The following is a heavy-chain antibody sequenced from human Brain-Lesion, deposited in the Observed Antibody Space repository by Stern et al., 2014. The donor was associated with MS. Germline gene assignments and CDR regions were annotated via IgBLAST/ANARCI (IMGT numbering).Heavy chain of an antibody. D-gene: IGHD2-15*01. V-gene: IGHV4-39*01. CDR2: IYYSGNT. J-gene: IGHJ5*02. CDR1: GGSVSSTSYA. Sequence: QVQLVQSGPGLVKPSETLSLTCTVAGGSVSSTSYAWAWIRQPPGKGLEWIGTIYYSGNTYYSPSLKSRLTLSLDQAKNQFSLPRRSVTAADTAVYYCAGEEDIRYCSGGSCTGNWFDPWGQGTLVTVSS. CDR3: AGEEDIRYCSGGSCTGNWFDP.